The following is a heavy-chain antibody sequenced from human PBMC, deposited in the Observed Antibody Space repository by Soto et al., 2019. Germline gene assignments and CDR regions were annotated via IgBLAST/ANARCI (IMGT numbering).Heavy chain of an antibody. CDR1: GFNFPTFW. Sequence: PGESLKISCKHSGFNFPTFWIAWVRQMPGKGLEWMGIIYPGDSDTRYSPSFQGQVTISADKSISTAYLQWSSLKASDTAMYYCARPRSSSRNYYGMDVWGQGTTVTVSS. CDR2: IYPGDSDT. V-gene: IGHV5-51*01. J-gene: IGHJ6*02. D-gene: IGHD6-13*01. CDR3: ARPRSSSRNYYGMDV.